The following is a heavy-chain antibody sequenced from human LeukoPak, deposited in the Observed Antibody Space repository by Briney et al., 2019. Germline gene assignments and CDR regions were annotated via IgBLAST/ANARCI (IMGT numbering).Heavy chain of an antibody. V-gene: IGHV1-18*01. Sequence: ASVKVSCKASGYTFTSYGISWVRQAPGQGLEWMGWISAYNGNTNYAQKLQGRVTMATDTSTSTAYMELRSLRSDDTAVYYCATVAAEGHYFDYWGQGTLVTVSS. D-gene: IGHD6-13*01. CDR1: GYTFTSYG. CDR2: ISAYNGNT. J-gene: IGHJ4*02. CDR3: ATVAAEGHYFDY.